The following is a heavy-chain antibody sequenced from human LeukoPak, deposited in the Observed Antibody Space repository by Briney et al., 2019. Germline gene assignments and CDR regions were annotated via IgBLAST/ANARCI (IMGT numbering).Heavy chain of an antibody. CDR2: ISSSSSYI. CDR1: GFTFNSYR. D-gene: IGHD1-26*01. CDR3: ARGLLPLSGGRIDY. J-gene: IGHJ4*02. Sequence: PGGSLRLSCAASGFTFNSYRMNWVRQAPGKGLEWVSSISSSSSYIYYADSVKDRFTISRDNAKNSLYLQMNSLRAEDTAVYYCARGLLPLSGGRIDYWGQGTLVTVSS. V-gene: IGHV3-21*01.